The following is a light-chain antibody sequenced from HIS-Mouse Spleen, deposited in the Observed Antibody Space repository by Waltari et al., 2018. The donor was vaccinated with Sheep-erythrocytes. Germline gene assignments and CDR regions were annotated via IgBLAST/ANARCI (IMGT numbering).Light chain of an antibody. Sequence: DIQITQSPSSLSASVGDRVTITCQASQDISNYLNWYLQKPGKATKFMIYDASNLETGFPSRFNGSGSRTDFTFTIISLQPEDITTYYIERYDNLLAIGGGTKVKIK. V-gene: IGKV1-33*01. CDR3: ERYDNLLA. CDR1: QDISNY. J-gene: IGKJ4*01. CDR2: DAS.